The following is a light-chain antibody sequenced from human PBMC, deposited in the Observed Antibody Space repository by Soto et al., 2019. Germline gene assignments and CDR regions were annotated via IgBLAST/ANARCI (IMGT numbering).Light chain of an antibody. Sequence: DIVMTQSPLSLPVTPGEAASISCRSSQSLLHSNGNTYLDWYLQKPGQPPQVLIYLTSNRASGVPDRFSGSGSGTDFTLRISRVEAEDVGIYYCMQALQAPITFGQGTRLEIK. CDR3: MQALQAPIT. J-gene: IGKJ5*01. CDR1: QSLLHSNGNTY. CDR2: LTS. V-gene: IGKV2-28*01.